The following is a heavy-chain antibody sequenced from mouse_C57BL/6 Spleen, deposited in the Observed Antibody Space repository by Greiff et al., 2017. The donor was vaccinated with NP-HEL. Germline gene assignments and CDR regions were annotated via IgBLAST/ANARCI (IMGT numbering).Heavy chain of an antibody. D-gene: IGHD4-1*01. CDR3: ARRGRANWDLYFDY. J-gene: IGHJ2*01. V-gene: IGHV1-59*01. CDR2: IDPSDSYT. CDR1: GYTFTSYW. Sequence: QVQLQQPGAELVRPGTSVKLSCKASGYTFTSYWMHWVKQRPGQGLEWIGVIDPSDSYTNYNQKFKGKATLTVDTSSSTAYMQLSSLTSEDSAVYYCARRGRANWDLYFDYWGQGTTLTVSS.